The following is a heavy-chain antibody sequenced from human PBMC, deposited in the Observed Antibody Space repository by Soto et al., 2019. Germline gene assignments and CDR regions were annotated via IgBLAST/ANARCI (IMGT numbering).Heavy chain of an antibody. Sequence: QVQLQESGPGLVKPSETLSLTCTVSGGSISSYYWSWIWQPPGKGLEWIGYIYYSGSTNYNPSLKSRVTISVDTSKNQFSLKLSSVTAADTAVYYCAGGRYNSGYRPDAFDIWGQGTMVTVSS. J-gene: IGHJ3*02. CDR2: IYYSGST. V-gene: IGHV4-59*08. D-gene: IGHD5-12*01. CDR3: AGGRYNSGYRPDAFDI. CDR1: GGSISSYY.